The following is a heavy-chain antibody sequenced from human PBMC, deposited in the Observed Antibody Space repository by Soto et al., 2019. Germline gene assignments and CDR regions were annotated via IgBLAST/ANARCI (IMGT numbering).Heavy chain of an antibody. CDR2: IWYDGSNK. CDR3: ARDPYPGDSSCCYFDF. V-gene: IGHV3-33*08. CDR1: GFTFSSYG. D-gene: IGHD6-13*01. Sequence: GGSLRLSCAASGFTFSSYGMHWVRQAPGKGLEWVAVIWYDGSNKYYADSVKGRFTISRDNSKNTLYLQMNSLRAEDTAVYYYARDPYPGDSSCCYFDFWGQGTLVTVSS. J-gene: IGHJ4*01.